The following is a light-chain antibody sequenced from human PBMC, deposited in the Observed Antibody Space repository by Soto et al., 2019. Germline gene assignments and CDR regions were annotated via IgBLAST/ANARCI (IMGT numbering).Light chain of an antibody. V-gene: IGKV3-15*01. J-gene: IGKJ4*01. CDR3: QQYNNWPRA. CDR2: GAS. CDR1: QSVSSN. Sequence: EIVMTQSPATLSVSPGERATLSCRASQSVSSNLAWYQQKPGKASRLLIYGASTRSTGIPARFSGSGSGTEFTLTISSLQSEDFAVYYCQQYNNWPRAFGGGTKVEIK.